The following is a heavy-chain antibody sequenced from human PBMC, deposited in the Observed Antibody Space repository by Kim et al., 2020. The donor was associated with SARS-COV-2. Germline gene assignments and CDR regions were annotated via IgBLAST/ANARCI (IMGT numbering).Heavy chain of an antibody. CDR2: IYYSGST. D-gene: IGHD2-15*01. CDR1: GGSISSSSYY. V-gene: IGHV4-39*01. J-gene: IGHJ5*02. CDR3: ARQLKIVVVVAATPSGWFDP. Sequence: SETLSLTCTVSGGSISSSSYYWGWIRQPPGKGLEWIGSIYYSGSTYYNPSLKSRVTISVDTSKNQFSLKLSSVTAADTAVYYCARQLKIVVVVAATPSGWFDPWGQGTLVTVSS.